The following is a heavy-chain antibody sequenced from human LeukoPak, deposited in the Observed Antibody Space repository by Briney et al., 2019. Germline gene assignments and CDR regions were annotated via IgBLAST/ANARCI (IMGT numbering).Heavy chain of an antibody. CDR3: TRFSTASSRPAYY. J-gene: IGHJ4*02. Sequence: PSETLSLTCAVSGYSVSSGYYWGWIRQSPGKGLEWIGNIYHSGITHYNPSLQGRITLSVDTSKNQFSLNLSSVTAADTAVYYCTRFSTASSRPAYYWGQGTLVSASS. V-gene: IGHV4-38-2*01. D-gene: IGHD1-14*01. CDR2: IYHSGIT. CDR1: GYSVSSGYY.